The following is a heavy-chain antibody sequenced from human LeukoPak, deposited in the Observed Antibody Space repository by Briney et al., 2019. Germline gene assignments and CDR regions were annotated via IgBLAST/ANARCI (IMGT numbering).Heavy chain of an antibody. V-gene: IGHV1-2*02. J-gene: IGHJ4*02. D-gene: IGHD2-2*02. Sequence: ASVKVSCKASGYTFTGYYMHWVRQAPGQGLEWMGWINPNSGGTNYAQKFQGRVTMTRDTSISTAYMELSRLRSDDTAVYYCASMGLERYCSSTSCYTPDYWGQGTLVTVSS. CDR1: GYTFTGYY. CDR3: ASMGLERYCSSTSCYTPDY. CDR2: INPNSGGT.